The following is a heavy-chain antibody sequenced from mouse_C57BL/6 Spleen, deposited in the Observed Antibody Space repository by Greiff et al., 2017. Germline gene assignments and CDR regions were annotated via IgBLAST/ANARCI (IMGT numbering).Heavy chain of an antibody. J-gene: IGHJ4*01. Sequence: EVQLVESGGGLVKPGGSLKLSCAASGFTFSDYGMHWVRQAPKKGLEWVAYISSGSSTIYYADTVKGRFTISRDNAKNTLFLQMTSLRSEDTAMYYCARYYDYYAMDYWGQGTSVTVSS. CDR3: ARYYDYYAMDY. CDR1: GFTFSDYG. CDR2: ISSGSSTI. D-gene: IGHD1-1*02. V-gene: IGHV5-17*01.